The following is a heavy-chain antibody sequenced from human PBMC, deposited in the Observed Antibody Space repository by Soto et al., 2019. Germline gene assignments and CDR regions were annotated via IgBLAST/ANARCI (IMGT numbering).Heavy chain of an antibody. CDR1: GFTFSSNW. D-gene: IGHD6-6*01. CDR2: INSDGSST. J-gene: IGHJ1*01. V-gene: IGHV3-74*01. Sequence: EVQLVESGGGLVQPGGSLRLSCVASGFTFSSNWMHWVRQAPGKGLVWVSRINSDGSSTSYADSVKGRFTISRDNAKNIMYLKMSTLRAEDTAIYYCARFYSGSSVSPFQHWGQGTLVTVSS. CDR3: ARFYSGSSVSPFQH.